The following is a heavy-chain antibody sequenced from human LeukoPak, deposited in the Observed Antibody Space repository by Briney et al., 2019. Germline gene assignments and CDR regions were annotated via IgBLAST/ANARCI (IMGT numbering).Heavy chain of an antibody. CDR2: ISSSSNTV. V-gene: IGHV3-48*01. J-gene: IGHJ6*03. Sequence: GGSLRLSCAASGFTFSSYSMNWVRQAPGKGLEWVSCISSSSNTVYYADSVKGRFTISRDNAKNSLYLQMSSLRAEDTAVYYCARDRAYYYMDVWGKGTTVTVSS. CDR3: ARDRAYYYMDV. CDR1: GFTFSSYS.